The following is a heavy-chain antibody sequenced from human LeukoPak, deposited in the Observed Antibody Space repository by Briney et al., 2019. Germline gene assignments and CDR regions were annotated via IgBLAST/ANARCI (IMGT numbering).Heavy chain of an antibody. J-gene: IGHJ6*02. CDR3: ATATLFHYGMDV. CDR2: FDPEDGET. V-gene: IGHV1-24*01. Sequence: ASVTVSCTVSGYTLTELSMHWVRQAPGKGLEWMGGFDPEDGETIYAQKFQGRVTMTEDTSTDTAYMELSSLRSEDTAVYYCATATLFHYGMDVWGQGTTVIVSS. CDR1: GYTLTELS. D-gene: IGHD3-16*01.